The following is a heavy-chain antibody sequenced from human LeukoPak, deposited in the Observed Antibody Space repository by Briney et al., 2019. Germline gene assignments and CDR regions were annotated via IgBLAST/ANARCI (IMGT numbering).Heavy chain of an antibody. J-gene: IGHJ6*02. CDR2: KSYDGSNK. Sequence: PGGSLRLSCAASGFTFSSYAMHWVRQAPGKGLEWVAVKSYDGSNKYYADSVKGRFTISRDNSKNTLYLQMNSLRAEDTAVYYCAREPSVWGQGTTVTVSS. CDR1: GFTFSSYA. CDR3: AREPSV. V-gene: IGHV3-30*04.